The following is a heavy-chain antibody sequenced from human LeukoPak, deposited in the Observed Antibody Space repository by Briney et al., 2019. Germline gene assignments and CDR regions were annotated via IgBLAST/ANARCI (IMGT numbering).Heavy chain of an antibody. CDR1: GGSISSSGSF. CDR3: ARGVNYAFDY. D-gene: IGHD4-11*01. J-gene: IGHJ4*02. Sequence: SETLSLTCNVSGGSISSSGSFWAWIRQPPGTGLEWIASISYGGSTYYNPSLKSRVTISVDMSKNQFSLKLNSVTAADTAVYYCARGVNYAFDYWGQGPLVTVSS. V-gene: IGHV4-39*07. CDR2: ISYGGST.